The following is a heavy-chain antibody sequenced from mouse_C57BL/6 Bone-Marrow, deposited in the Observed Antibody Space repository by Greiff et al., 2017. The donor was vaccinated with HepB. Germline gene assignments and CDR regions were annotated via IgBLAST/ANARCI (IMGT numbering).Heavy chain of an antibody. CDR3: ARDGKYGGYFDV. CDR1: GYAFSSYW. Sequence: QVQLQQSGAELVKPGASVKISCKASGYAFSSYWMNWVKQRPGKGLEWIGQIYPGDGDTNYNGKFKGKATLTADKSSSTAYMQLSSLTSEDSAVYFCARDGKYGGYFDVWGTGTTVTVSS. D-gene: IGHD2-1*01. J-gene: IGHJ1*03. CDR2: IYPGDGDT. V-gene: IGHV1-80*01.